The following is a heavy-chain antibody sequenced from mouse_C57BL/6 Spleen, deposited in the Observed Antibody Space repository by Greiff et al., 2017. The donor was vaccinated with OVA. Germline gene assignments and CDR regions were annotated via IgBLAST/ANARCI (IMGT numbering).Heavy chain of an antibody. V-gene: IGHV1-55*01. CDR1: GYTFTSYW. CDR3: ARSYSNPRYYYAMDY. D-gene: IGHD2-5*01. Sequence: VQLQQSGAELVKPGASVKMSCKASGYTFTSYWITWVKQRPGQGLEWIGDIYPGSGSTNYNEKFKSKATLTVDTSSSTAYMQLSSLTSEDSAVYYCARSYSNPRYYYAMDYWGQGTSVTVSS. J-gene: IGHJ4*01. CDR2: IYPGSGST.